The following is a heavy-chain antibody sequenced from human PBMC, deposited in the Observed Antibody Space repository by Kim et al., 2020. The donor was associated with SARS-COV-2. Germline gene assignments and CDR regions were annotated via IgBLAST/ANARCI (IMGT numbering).Heavy chain of an antibody. D-gene: IGHD3-22*01. V-gene: IGHV1-69*13. J-gene: IGHJ4*02. CDR2: IIPIFGTA. Sequence: SVKVSCKASGGTFSSYAISWVRQAPGQGLEWMGGIIPIFGTANYAQKFQGRVTITADESTSTAYMELRSLRSEDTAVYYCASVVAYYYDSSGNYYFDYWGLVTLVTVSS. CDR3: ASVVAYYYDSSGNYYFDY. CDR1: GGTFSSYA.